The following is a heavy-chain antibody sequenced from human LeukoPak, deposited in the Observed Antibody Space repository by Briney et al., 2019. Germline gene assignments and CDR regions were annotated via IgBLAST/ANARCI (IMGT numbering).Heavy chain of an antibody. J-gene: IGHJ6*02. CDR1: GFSFNTYA. V-gene: IGHV3-23*01. CDR3: ARDTDSSGWPWRDYYGMDV. Sequence: PGGSLRLSCAASGFSFNTYAMSWVRQAPGKGLEWVSAISNTGGSTYYADSVKGRFTISRDNSKNTLYLQMNSLRAEDTAVYYCARDTDSSGWPWRDYYGMDVWGQGTTVTVSS. CDR2: ISNTGGST. D-gene: IGHD6-25*01.